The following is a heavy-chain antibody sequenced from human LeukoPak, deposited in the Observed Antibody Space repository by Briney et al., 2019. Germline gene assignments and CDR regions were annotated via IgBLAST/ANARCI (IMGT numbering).Heavy chain of an antibody. CDR3: ARSLGTVTTRAFDI. CDR2: IWYDGSNK. J-gene: IGHJ3*02. V-gene: IGHV3-33*01. Sequence: PGRSLRLSCAASGFSISSYGMHWVRQAPGKGLEWVAVIWYDGSNKYYADSVKGRFTISRDNSKNTLCLQMNSLRAEDTAVYYCARSLGTVTTRAFDIWGQGTMVTVSS. D-gene: IGHD4-17*01. CDR1: GFSISSYG.